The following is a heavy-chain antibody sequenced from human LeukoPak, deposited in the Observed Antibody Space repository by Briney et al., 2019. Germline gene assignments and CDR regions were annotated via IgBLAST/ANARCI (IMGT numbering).Heavy chain of an antibody. J-gene: IGHJ4*02. D-gene: IGHD6-19*01. CDR2: INQDGSEE. CDR1: GFTFSNYW. V-gene: IGHV3-7*01. CDR3: ARDLRQWLVLEY. Sequence: GGSLRLSCAASGFTFSNYWMTWVRQAPGKGLEWVAHINQDGSEEHYMDSVKARFTISRDNAKNSLSLQMNSLRAEDTAVYYCARDLRQWLVLEYWGQGTLVTVSS.